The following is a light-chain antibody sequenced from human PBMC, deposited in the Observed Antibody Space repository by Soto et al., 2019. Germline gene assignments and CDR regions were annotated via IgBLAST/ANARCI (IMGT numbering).Light chain of an antibody. CDR3: QQLNTYPPWT. CDR1: QGISSY. V-gene: IGKV1-9*01. Sequence: DIQLTQSPSFLSASVGDRVTITCRASQGISSYLAWYQQKPGKAPELLIYAASTLQSGVPSRFSGSGSGTDFTLTISILQPEDSATYYCQQLNTYPPWTFGQGTKVEIK. CDR2: AAS. J-gene: IGKJ1*01.